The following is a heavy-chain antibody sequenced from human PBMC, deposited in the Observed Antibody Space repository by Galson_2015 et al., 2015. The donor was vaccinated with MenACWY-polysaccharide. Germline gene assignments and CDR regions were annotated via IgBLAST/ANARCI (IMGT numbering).Heavy chain of an antibody. Sequence: SLRLSCAASTVTFRGSGMHWVRQAPGKGLEWVAVIQYDGSNKVYADSVKGRFTISRDNSKNTVFLEMNTLGVEDTAVYYCAREGSRTVFHAFDTWGQGTMVTVSS. CDR2: IQYDGSNK. CDR3: AREGSRTVFHAFDT. D-gene: IGHD1-14*01. CDR1: TVTFRGSG. V-gene: IGHV3-33*01. J-gene: IGHJ3*02.